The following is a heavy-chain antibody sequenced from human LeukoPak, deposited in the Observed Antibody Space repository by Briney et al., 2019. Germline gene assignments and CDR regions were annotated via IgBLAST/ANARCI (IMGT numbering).Heavy chain of an antibody. CDR2: LSYSGST. V-gene: IGHV4-39*01. CDR3: ARHHPTVGRIVVARPFDY. CDR1: GGSISSSSYY. D-gene: IGHD3-22*01. J-gene: IGHJ4*02. Sequence: PSETLSLTCTVSGGSISSSSYYWGWIRQPPGKGLEWIGSLSYSGSTYYKPSLKSRLTISVDTSKNQFSLKLSSVTAADTAVYYCARHHPTVGRIVVARPFDYWGQGTLVTVSS.